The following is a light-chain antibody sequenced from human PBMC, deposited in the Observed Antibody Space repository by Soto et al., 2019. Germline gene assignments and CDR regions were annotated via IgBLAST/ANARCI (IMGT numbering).Light chain of an antibody. V-gene: IGKV1-5*01. CDR2: DAS. J-gene: IGKJ1*01. CDR3: QHYNSDPLT. Sequence: DIEMTQSPSTLSASVGDRVTITCRASQTIRRWLAWYQQRPGKAPKVLIYDASTLESGVPARFGGSGSETEFTLTISSLQPEDSATYYCQHYNSDPLTFDQGTKVEIK. CDR1: QTIRRW.